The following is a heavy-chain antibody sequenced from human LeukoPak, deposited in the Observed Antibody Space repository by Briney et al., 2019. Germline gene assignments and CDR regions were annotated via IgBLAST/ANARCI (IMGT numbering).Heavy chain of an antibody. Sequence: GGSLRLSCAASGFTFSSYAMSWVRQAPGKGLEWVSAISASDGSTYYADSVKGRFTISRDNSKNTLYLQMNNLRDEDTAVYYCAKDVISVAGTPRCFDYWGQGTLVTVSS. CDR1: GFTFSSYA. V-gene: IGHV3-23*01. CDR3: AKDVISVAGTPRCFDY. CDR2: ISASDGST. J-gene: IGHJ4*02. D-gene: IGHD6-19*01.